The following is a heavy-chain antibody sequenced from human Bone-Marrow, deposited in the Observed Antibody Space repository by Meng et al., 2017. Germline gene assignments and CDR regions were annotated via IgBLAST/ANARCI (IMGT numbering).Heavy chain of an antibody. CDR3: AAVTNGITGTTRWDDAFDI. CDR1: GFTFTSSA. J-gene: IGHJ3*02. CDR2: IVVGSGNT. V-gene: IGHV1-58*02. D-gene: IGHD1-20*01. Sequence: SVKVSCKASGFTFTSSAMQWVRQARGQRLEWIGWIVVGSGNTNYAQKFQERVTITRDMSTSTAYMELSSLRSEDTAVYYCAAVTNGITGTTRWDDAFDIWGQGTMVTVSS.